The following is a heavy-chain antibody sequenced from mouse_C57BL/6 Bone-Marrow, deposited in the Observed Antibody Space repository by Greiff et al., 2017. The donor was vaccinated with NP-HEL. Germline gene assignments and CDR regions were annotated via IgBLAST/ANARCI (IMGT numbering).Heavy chain of an antibody. CDR3: ARDRRYAMDY. CDR1: GFTFSSYA. Sequence: EVKLVESGGGLVKPGGSLKLSCAASGFTFSSYAMSWVRQTPEKRLEWVATISDGGSYTYYPDNVKGRFTISRDNAKNNLYLQMSHLTSEDTAMYYCARDRRYAMDYWGQGTSVTVSS. V-gene: IGHV5-4*01. J-gene: IGHJ4*01. CDR2: ISDGGSYT.